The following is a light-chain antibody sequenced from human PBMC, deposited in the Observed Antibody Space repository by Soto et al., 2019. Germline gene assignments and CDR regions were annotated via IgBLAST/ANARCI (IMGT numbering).Light chain of an antibody. CDR2: DND. V-gene: IGLV1-51*01. Sequence: QPVLTQPPSVSAAPGQKVTISCSGSSSNIGNNYVFWYQQLPGTAPKLLIYDNDKRPSGIPDRFSGSKSGTSATLGITGLQTGDEADYYCATWDSSLSAGVFGGGTQLTVL. CDR3: ATWDSSLSAGV. CDR1: SSNIGNNY. J-gene: IGLJ2*01.